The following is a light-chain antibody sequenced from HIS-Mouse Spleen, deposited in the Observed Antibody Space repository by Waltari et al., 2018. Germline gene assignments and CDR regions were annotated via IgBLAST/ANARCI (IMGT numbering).Light chain of an antibody. V-gene: IGKV4-1*01. CDR1: QSVLYSSNNKNY. J-gene: IGKJ1*01. Sequence: DIVMTQSPDSLAVSLGERATINCKSRQSVLYSSNNKNYLAWYQQKPGQPPKLLIYWASTRESGVPDRFSGSGSGTDFTLTISSLQAEDVAVYYCQQYYSTPTWTFGQGTKVEIK. CDR3: QQYYSTPTWT. CDR2: WAS.